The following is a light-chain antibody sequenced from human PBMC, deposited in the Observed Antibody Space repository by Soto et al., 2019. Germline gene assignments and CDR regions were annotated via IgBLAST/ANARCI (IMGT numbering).Light chain of an antibody. CDR3: QLYGISPH. V-gene: IGKV3-20*01. CDR2: GVS. Sequence: EIVLTQSPDTLSLSPGETATLSCRSSQSVSSSYLAWFQQRPGQAPRLLIYGVSMRADGIPDRFSGSGSGTDFTLAINRLEPEDFAVYYCQLYGISPHFGQGTRLEIK. J-gene: IGKJ5*01. CDR1: QSVSSSY.